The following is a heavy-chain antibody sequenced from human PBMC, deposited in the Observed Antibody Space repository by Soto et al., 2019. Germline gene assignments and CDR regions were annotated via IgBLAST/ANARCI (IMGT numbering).Heavy chain of an antibody. D-gene: IGHD3-3*01. J-gene: IGHJ6*02. CDR2: ISSSSSTI. V-gene: IGHV3-48*02. CDR1: GFTFSSYS. CDR3: ARGGGGVTIFGVVIPHYYYYGMDV. Sequence: PGGSLRLSCAASGFTFSSYSMNWVRQAPGKGLEWVSYISSSSSTIYYADSVKGRFTISRDNAKNSLYLQMNSLRDEDTAVYYCARGGGGVTIFGVVIPHYYYYGMDVWGQGTTVTVSS.